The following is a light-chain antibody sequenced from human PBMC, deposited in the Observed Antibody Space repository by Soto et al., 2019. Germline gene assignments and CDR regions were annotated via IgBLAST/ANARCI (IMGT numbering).Light chain of an antibody. CDR2: DVN. CDR3: SSYTSSRTPLV. CDR1: SSDVGGYNY. Sequence: QSVLTQPASVSGSPGQSITISCTGTSSDVGGYNYVSWYQHHPDKAPKLMIYDVNNRPSGVSNRFSGSKSGNTASLTISGPPAEDGAAYYCSSYTSSRTPLVFGGGTQLTVL. V-gene: IGLV2-14*03. J-gene: IGLJ2*01.